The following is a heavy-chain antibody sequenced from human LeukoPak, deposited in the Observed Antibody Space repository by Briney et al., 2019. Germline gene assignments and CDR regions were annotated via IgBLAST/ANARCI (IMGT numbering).Heavy chain of an antibody. V-gene: IGHV1-18*01. CDR3: ARGLLWFGEPRNNWFDP. D-gene: IGHD3-10*01. Sequence: ASVKVSCKASGYTFTSYGISWVRQAPGQGLEWMGWISAYNGNTNYAQNLQGRVTMTTDTSTSTAYMELRSLRSDDTAVYYCARGLLWFGEPRNNWFDPWGQGTLVTVSS. J-gene: IGHJ5*02. CDR2: ISAYNGNT. CDR1: GYTFTSYG.